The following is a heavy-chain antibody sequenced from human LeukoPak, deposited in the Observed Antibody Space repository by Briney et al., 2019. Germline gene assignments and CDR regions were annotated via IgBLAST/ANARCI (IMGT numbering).Heavy chain of an antibody. CDR2: ISYDGSNK. D-gene: IGHD6-13*01. Sequence: PGRSLRLSCAASGFTFSSYAMHWVRQAPGKGLEWVAVISYDGSNKYYADSVKGRFTISRDNSKNTLYLQMNSLRAEDTAVYYCASPYSSRSTQVVDYWGQGTLVTVSS. CDR1: GFTFSSYA. V-gene: IGHV3-30-3*01. J-gene: IGHJ4*02. CDR3: ASPYSSRSTQVVDY.